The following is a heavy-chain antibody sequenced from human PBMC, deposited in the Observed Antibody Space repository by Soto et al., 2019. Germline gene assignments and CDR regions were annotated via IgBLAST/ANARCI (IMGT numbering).Heavy chain of an antibody. CDR1: GGSISSYY. D-gene: IGHD3-9*01. V-gene: IGHV4-59*01. Sequence: SETLSLTCTVSGGSISSYYWSWIRQPPGRGLEWIGYIYYSGSTNYNPFLKSRVTISVDTSKNQFSLKLSSVTAADTAVYYCAREVLVYDILTPYYYYYGMDVWGQGTTVTVSS. CDR2: IYYSGST. CDR3: AREVLVYDILTPYYYYYGMDV. J-gene: IGHJ6*02.